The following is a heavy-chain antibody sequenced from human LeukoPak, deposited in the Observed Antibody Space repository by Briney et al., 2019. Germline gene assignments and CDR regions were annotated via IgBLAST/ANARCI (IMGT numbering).Heavy chain of an antibody. CDR2: IIPILGIA. V-gene: IGHV1-69*04. D-gene: IGHD6-19*01. CDR1: GGTFSSYA. CDR3: ARDRMAGTVDFQH. Sequence: SVKVSCKASGGTFSSYAISWVRQAPGQGLEWMGRIIPILGIANYAQKFQGRVTITADKSTSTAYMELSSLRSEDTAVYYCARDRMAGTVDFQHWGQGTLVTVSS. J-gene: IGHJ1*01.